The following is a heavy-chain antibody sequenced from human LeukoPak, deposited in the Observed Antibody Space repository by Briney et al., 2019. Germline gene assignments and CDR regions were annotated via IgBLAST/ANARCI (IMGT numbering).Heavy chain of an antibody. V-gene: IGHV1-18*01. CDR2: ISAYNGHT. CDR1: GYTFTSYG. Sequence: GASVKVSCKASGYTFTSYGIGWVRQAPGQGLEWMGWISAYNGHTNYAQKLQGRVTMTTDTSTSTAYMELRSLRSDDTAVYYCARGGRWELPRPYAFDIWGQGTMVTASS. CDR3: ARGGRWELPRPYAFDI. J-gene: IGHJ3*02. D-gene: IGHD1-26*01.